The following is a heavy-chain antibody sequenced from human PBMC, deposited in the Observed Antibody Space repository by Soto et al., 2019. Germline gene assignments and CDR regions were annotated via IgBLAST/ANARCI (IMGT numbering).Heavy chain of an antibody. CDR3: ARGEYYDSSGYYYELDY. V-gene: IGHV1-8*01. D-gene: IGHD3-22*01. J-gene: IGHJ4*02. Sequence: QVQLVQSGAEVKKPGASVKVSCKASGYTFTSYDINWVRQATGQGLEWMGWMNPNSGNTGYAQKFQGRVTMTRNTSISTAYMELSSLRSEDTAVYYCARGEYYDSSGYYYELDYWGQGTLFTVSS. CDR2: MNPNSGNT. CDR1: GYTFTSYD.